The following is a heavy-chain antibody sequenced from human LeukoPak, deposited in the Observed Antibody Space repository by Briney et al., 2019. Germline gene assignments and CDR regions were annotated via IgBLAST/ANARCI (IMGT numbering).Heavy chain of an antibody. J-gene: IGHJ5*02. CDR1: GGSFSGYY. Sequence: SETLSLTCAVYGGSFSGYYWSWIRQPPGKGLEWIGEINHSGSTNYNPSLKSRVTISVDTSKNQFSLKLSSVTAADTAVYYCARVRRGKVISTPLERLPSKNWFDPWGQGTLVTVSS. CDR3: ARVRRGKVISTPLERLPSKNWFDP. V-gene: IGHV4-34*01. CDR2: INHSGST. D-gene: IGHD3-22*01.